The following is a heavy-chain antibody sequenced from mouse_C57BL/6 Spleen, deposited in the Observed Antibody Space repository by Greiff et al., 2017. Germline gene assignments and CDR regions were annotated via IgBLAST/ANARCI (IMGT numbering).Heavy chain of an antibody. CDR3: ARPPITTVVEKAFYAMDY. CDR1: GYTFTGYW. V-gene: IGHV1-9*01. D-gene: IGHD1-1*01. J-gene: IGHJ4*01. CDR2: ILPGSGST. Sequence: QVQLQQSGAELMKPGASVKLSCTATGYTFTGYWIEWVKQRPGHGLEWIGEILPGSGSTNYNEKFKGKATFTADTSSNTAYMQHSSLTTEDSAIYYCARPPITTVVEKAFYAMDYWGQGTSVTVSS.